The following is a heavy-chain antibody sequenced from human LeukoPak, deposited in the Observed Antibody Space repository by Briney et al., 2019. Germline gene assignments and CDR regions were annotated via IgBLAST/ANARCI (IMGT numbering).Heavy chain of an antibody. J-gene: IGHJ3*02. D-gene: IGHD5-12*01. CDR2: IYYRGST. Sequence: SSETLSLTCAVSGGPLTSYYWSWIRQPPGKGLEWIGFIYYRGSTNYNPSLESRVTISVDTSKNRFSLKLSSVTAADTAVYYCARDRYSGYDGFGAFDIWGQGTMVTVSS. CDR3: ARDRYSGYDGFGAFDI. CDR1: GGPLTSYY. V-gene: IGHV4-59*01.